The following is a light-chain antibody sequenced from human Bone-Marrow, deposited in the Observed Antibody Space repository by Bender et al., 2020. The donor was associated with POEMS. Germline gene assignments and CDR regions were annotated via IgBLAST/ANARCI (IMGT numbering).Light chain of an antibody. V-gene: IGLV1-44*01. CDR1: SSNIGAHA. CDR2: SSH. CDR3: AVWEDSLNGWV. Sequence: QSVLTQPPSASGTPGQRVTISCSGGSSNIGAHAVNWYQHLPGTAPKLLIYSSHRRPSEVPDRFSGSRSGTSDSLAISGLQSEDEADYYCAVWEDSLNGWVFGGGTKLTVL. J-gene: IGLJ3*02.